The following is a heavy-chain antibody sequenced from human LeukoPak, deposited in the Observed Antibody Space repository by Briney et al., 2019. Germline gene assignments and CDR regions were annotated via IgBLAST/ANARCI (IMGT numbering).Heavy chain of an antibody. V-gene: IGHV3-30-3*01. Sequence: GRSLRLSCAASGFTFSSYAMHWVRQAPGKGLEWVAVISYDGSNKYYADSVKGRFTISRDNSKNTLYLQMNSLRAEDTAVYYCARDGYGYSYGFLFDYWGQGTLVTVSS. CDR1: GFTFSSYA. D-gene: IGHD5-18*01. J-gene: IGHJ4*02. CDR2: ISYDGSNK. CDR3: ARDGYGYSYGFLFDY.